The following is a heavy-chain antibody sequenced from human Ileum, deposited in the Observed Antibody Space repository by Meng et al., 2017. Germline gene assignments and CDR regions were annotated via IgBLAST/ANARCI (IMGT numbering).Heavy chain of an antibody. CDR3: ARNGRRAVGSWFDP. Sequence: SETLFLTCTVSGGSISTYYWSWLRQPPGKGLEWLGYIYFTGRTNYNPSLKSRVTISLDTSKNQFSLSLSSVTAADTAVYYCARNGRRAVGSWFDPWGQGTLVTVSS. CDR1: GGSISTYY. CDR2: IYFTGRT. J-gene: IGHJ5*02. D-gene: IGHD6-13*01. V-gene: IGHV4-59*01.